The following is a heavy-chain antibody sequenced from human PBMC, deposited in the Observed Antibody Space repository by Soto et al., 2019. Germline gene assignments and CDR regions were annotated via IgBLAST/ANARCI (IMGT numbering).Heavy chain of an antibody. V-gene: IGHV1-2*02. CDR3: ARPRIAVDPLWY. Sequence: ASVKVSCKASGYTFTGYYMHWVRQAPGQGLEGMGWINPKRGGTNYAQKFQGRVTMTRDTSISTPYSELSRLRSDDKVLYSCARPRIAVDPLWYWGHGSMVIASS. CDR2: INPKRGGT. CDR1: GYTFTGYY. J-gene: IGHJ4*01. D-gene: IGHD6-19*01.